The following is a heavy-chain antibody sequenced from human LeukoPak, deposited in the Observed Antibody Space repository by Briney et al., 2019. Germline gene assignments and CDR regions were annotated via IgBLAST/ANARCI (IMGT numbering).Heavy chain of an antibody. CDR3: ARPLVSRGYSYVR. V-gene: IGHV4-39*01. CDR1: GGSIGSSSYY. Sequence: SETLSLTCTVSGGSIGSSSYYWVWIRQPPGKGLEGIGSIYYSGSTYYNPSLKSRATISVDTSKNQFSLKLSSVTAADTAVYYCARPLVSRGYSYVRWGQGTLVTVSS. J-gene: IGHJ4*02. D-gene: IGHD5-18*01. CDR2: IYYSGST.